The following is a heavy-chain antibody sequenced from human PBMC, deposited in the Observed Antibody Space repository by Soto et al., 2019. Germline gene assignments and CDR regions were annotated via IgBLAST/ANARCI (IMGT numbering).Heavy chain of an antibody. CDR1: GGSIGGYY. Sequence: SETLSLTCTVSGGSIGGYYWGWIRQPPGKGLEWIGYIYYSGSTKYNPSLRSRVTISVDTSKNQFSLKLSYVTAADTAVYYCAREMRRDYYDSSGSSFDYWGQGTLVT. D-gene: IGHD3-22*01. CDR2: IYYSGST. CDR3: AREMRRDYYDSSGSSFDY. J-gene: IGHJ4*02. V-gene: IGHV4-59*01.